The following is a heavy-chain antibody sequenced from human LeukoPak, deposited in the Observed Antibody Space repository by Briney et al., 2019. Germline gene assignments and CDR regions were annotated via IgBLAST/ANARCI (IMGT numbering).Heavy chain of an antibody. Sequence: PSETLSLTCAVYGGSFSGYYWSWIRQPPGKGLEWIGEINHSGSTNYNPSLKSRVTISVDTSKNQFPLKLSSVTAADTAVYYCARGRITLYYYYGMDVWGQGTTVTVSS. V-gene: IGHV4-34*01. CDR3: ARGRITLYYYYGMDV. CDR2: INHSGST. D-gene: IGHD5-24*01. CDR1: GGSFSGYY. J-gene: IGHJ6*02.